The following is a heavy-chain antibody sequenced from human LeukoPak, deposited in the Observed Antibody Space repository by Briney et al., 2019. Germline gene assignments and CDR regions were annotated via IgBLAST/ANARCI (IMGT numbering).Heavy chain of an antibody. CDR3: ARVSCSGNTCSRFGY. D-gene: IGHD2-15*01. V-gene: IGHV3-74*01. J-gene: IGHJ4*02. Sequence: GGSLRLSCAASGFTFSSYWMHWVRQAPGKGLVWVSRINSDGSSTIYADSVKGRFTISRDNAKNTLYLQMNSLRAEDTAVYYCARVSCSGNTCSRFGYWGQGTLVTVSS. CDR1: GFTFSSYW. CDR2: INSDGSST.